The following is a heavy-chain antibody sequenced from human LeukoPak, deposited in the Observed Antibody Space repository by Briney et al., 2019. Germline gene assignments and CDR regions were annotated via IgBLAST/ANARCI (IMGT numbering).Heavy chain of an antibody. V-gene: IGHV3-21*01. D-gene: IGHD1-26*01. CDR3: ARGGAARGAFDI. J-gene: IGHJ3*02. CDR1: GFTFSSYS. Sequence: PGGSLRLSCAASGFTFSSYSMNWVRQAPGKGLEWVSSISSSSSYIYYADSVKGRFTISRDNAKNSPYLQMNSLRAEDTAVYYCARGGAARGAFDIWGQGTMVTVSS. CDR2: ISSSSSYI.